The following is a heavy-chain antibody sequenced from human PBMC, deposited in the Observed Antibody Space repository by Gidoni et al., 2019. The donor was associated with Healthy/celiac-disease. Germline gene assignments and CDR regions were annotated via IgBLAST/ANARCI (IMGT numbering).Heavy chain of an antibody. J-gene: IGHJ3*02. V-gene: IGHV1-2*04. CDR2: INPNSGGT. CDR3: ARAGGYGDPLGAFDI. CDR1: GYTFTGYY. D-gene: IGHD4-17*01. Sequence: QVQLVQSGAVVKKPGASVKVSCKASGYTFTGYYMHWVRQAPGQGLEWMGWINPNSGGTNYAQKFQGWVTMTRDTSISTAYMELSRLRSDDTAVYYCARAGGYGDPLGAFDIWGQGTMVTVSS.